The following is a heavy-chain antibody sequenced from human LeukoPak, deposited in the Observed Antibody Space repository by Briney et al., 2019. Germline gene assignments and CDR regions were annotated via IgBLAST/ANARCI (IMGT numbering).Heavy chain of an antibody. D-gene: IGHD1-26*01. CDR1: GDSISLYY. CDR2: VFYTGST. J-gene: IGHJ4*02. Sequence: PSETLSLTCTVSGDSISLYYWSWIREPPGGGLEWIGYVFYTGSTNSTPSLKSRVTISVATSRNQFSLKLTSVTAADTAVYYCARTRSGYSTLGYWGQGTLVTVSS. V-gene: IGHV4-59*01. CDR3: ARTRSGYSTLGY.